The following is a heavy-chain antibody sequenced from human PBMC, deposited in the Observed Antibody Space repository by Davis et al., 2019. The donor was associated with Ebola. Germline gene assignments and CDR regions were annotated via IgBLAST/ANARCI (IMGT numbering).Heavy chain of an antibody. Sequence: ETLSLTCAVYGGSFSGYYWSWTRQPPGKGLEWIGEINHSGSTNYNPSLKSRVTISVDTSKNQFSLKLSSVTAADTAVYYCARGEWVVPAAIGVGNYYGMDVWGQGTTVTVSS. CDR2: INHSGST. D-gene: IGHD2-2*02. V-gene: IGHV4-34*01. J-gene: IGHJ6*02. CDR1: GGSFSGYY. CDR3: ARGEWVVPAAIGVGNYYGMDV.